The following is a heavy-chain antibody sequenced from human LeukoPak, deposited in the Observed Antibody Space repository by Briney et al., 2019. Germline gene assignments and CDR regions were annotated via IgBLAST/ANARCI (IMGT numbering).Heavy chain of an antibody. CDR1: GGSISSGGYY. J-gene: IGHJ4*02. CDR3: ALYYYDSSGYLFDY. D-gene: IGHD3-22*01. V-gene: IGHV4-31*03. Sequence: SETLSLTCTVSGGSISSGGYYWSWIRQHPGKGLEWIGYIYYSGSTYYNPSLKSRVTISVDTSKNQFSLKLSSVTAADTAVYYCALYYYDSSGYLFDYWGQGTLVTVSS. CDR2: IYYSGST.